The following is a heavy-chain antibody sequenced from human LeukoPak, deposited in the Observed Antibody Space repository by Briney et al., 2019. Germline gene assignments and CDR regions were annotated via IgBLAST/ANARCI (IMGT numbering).Heavy chain of an antibody. V-gene: IGHV3-30-3*01. CDR2: ISYDGSNK. Sequence: GGSRRLSCAAPGFTFSSYAMHWVGQAPGKGLEWVAVISYDGSNKYYADSVKGRFTISRDNSKNTLYLQMNSLRAEDTAVYYCARDSRGYSYGFDYWGQGTLVTVSS. J-gene: IGHJ4*02. D-gene: IGHD5-18*01. CDR3: ARDSRGYSYGFDY. CDR1: GFTFSSYA.